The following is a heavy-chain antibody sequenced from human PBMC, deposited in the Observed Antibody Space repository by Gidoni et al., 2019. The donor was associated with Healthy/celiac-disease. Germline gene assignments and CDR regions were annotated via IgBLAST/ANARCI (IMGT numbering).Heavy chain of an antibody. Sequence: QITLKESGPTLVKPTQTLTLTCTFSGFSLSTSGVGVGWIRQPPGKALEWLALIYWNDDKRYSPSLKSRLTITKDTSKNQVVLTMTNMDPVDTATYYCAHRRISRISEGYSSSWADDAFDIWGQGTMVTVSS. D-gene: IGHD6-13*01. CDR2: IYWNDDK. J-gene: IGHJ3*02. CDR1: GFSLSTSGVG. V-gene: IGHV2-5*01. CDR3: AHRRISRISEGYSSSWADDAFDI.